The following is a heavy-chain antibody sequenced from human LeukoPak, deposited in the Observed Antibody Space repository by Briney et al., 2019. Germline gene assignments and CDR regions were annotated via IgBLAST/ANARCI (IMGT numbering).Heavy chain of an antibody. CDR2: DSGSGGSP. Sequence: PGRSLRLSCAASGLTFRGYAMSWVRPAPGKGLQWVSTDSGSGGSPYYADSAKGRFTISRDNSKNTLYLQMTSLRVEDTALYYCAKVAMVGSTFYFDSWGPGTLVTVSS. J-gene: IGHJ4*02. V-gene: IGHV3-23*01. CDR1: GLTFRGYA. D-gene: IGHD1-26*01. CDR3: AKVAMVGSTFYFDS.